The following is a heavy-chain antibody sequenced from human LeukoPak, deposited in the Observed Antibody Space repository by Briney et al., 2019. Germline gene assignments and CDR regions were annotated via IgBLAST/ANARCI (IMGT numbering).Heavy chain of an antibody. V-gene: IGHV3-7*01. J-gene: IGHJ4*02. Sequence: GGSLRLSCAAAGFTFSSYWMSWVRQAPGKGLEWVANIKQDGSEKYYVDSVKGRFTISRDNAKNSLYLQMNSLRAEDTAVYYCARDNSGYYFDYWGQGTLVTVSS. CDR1: GFTFSSYW. CDR3: ARDNSGYYFDY. D-gene: IGHD3-22*01. CDR2: IKQDGSEK.